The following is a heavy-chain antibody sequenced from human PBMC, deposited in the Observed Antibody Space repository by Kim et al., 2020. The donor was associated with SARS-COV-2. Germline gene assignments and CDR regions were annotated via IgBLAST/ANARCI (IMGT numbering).Heavy chain of an antibody. D-gene: IGHD6-19*01. CDR2: FSYNKRT. Sequence: SETLSLTCTISGASISDDYWTWIRQPPGKGLEWIGYFSYNKRTSYNPSLKSRVSMSLDTSRNQFSLKLNSVTAADTAVYYCARHPDITGWPCDYWAQGTLVSVSS. CDR1: GASISDDY. J-gene: IGHJ4*02. CDR3: ARHPDITGWPCDY. V-gene: IGHV4-59*08.